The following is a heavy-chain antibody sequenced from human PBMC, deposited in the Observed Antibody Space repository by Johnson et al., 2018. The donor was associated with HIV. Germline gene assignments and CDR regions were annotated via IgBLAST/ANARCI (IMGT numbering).Heavy chain of an antibody. CDR3: AKDTGAFDL. J-gene: IGHJ3*01. CDR2: ISWNSGTI. Sequence: VQLVESGGGLVQPGGSLRLSCAASGFTFNRAWMSWVRQAPGKGLEWVSGISWNSGTIAYADSVKGRFTISRDTAKNSLFLQMNSLRPEDTALYYCAKDTGAFDLWGQGTMVTVSS. V-gene: IGHV3-9*01. CDR1: GFTFNRAW.